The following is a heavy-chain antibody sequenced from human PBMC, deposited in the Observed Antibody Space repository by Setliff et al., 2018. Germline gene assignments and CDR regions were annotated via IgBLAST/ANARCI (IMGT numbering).Heavy chain of an antibody. CDR2: ISYDGTIT. CDR1: GFSLGSYA. CDR3: AREDEADYYYYYGMDV. Sequence: GGSLRLSCAASGFSLGSYAMHWVRQTPGKGLEWVAVISYDGTITHYVDPVKGRFTISRDNAKNSLYLQMNSLRAEDTAVYYCAREDEADYYYYYGMDVWGQGTTVTVSS. J-gene: IGHJ6*02. D-gene: IGHD6-13*01. V-gene: IGHV3-30*04.